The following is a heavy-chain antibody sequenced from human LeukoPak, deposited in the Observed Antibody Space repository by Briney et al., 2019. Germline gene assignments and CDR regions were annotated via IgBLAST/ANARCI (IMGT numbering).Heavy chain of an antibody. Sequence: GSLRLSCAASGFTFSSYGMHWVRQAPGKGLEGVAVIWYDGSNKYYADSVKGRFTISRDNVKNTLYLQLNSLRAEDTAVYYCAKPRRGYNYGYYFDYWGHGTLVTVFS. V-gene: IGHV3-33*06. CDR2: IWYDGSNK. CDR1: GFTFSSYG. D-gene: IGHD5-24*01. J-gene: IGHJ4*01. CDR3: AKPRRGYNYGYYFDY.